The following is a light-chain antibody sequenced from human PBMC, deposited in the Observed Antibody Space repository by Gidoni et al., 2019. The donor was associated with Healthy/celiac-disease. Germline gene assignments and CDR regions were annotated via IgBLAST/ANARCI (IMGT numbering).Light chain of an antibody. CDR2: LGS. CDR1: QSLLHSNGYND. V-gene: IGKV2-28*01. Sequence: DIVMTQSPLSLPVTPGEPASISCRSSQSLLHSNGYNDLDWYLQKPGQSPPLLIYLGSNRASGVPDRVSGSGSGTDFTLKISRVEAEDVGVYYCMQARQTPWTFXQXTKVXIK. CDR3: MQARQTPWT. J-gene: IGKJ1*01.